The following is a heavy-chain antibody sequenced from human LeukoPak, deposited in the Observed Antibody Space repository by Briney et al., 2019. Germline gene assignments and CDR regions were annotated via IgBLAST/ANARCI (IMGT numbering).Heavy chain of an antibody. CDR3: AKDHGDYAHYYYYMDV. J-gene: IGHJ6*03. CDR1: GCIFSNYP. Sequence: PGGSLRLSCSGSGCIFSNYPMSWVRQAPGKGLEWVAVISGSGGHTYYADSVKGRFTISRDKSKNTVYLQMNSLRVEDTAVCYCAKDHGDYAHYYYYMDVWGKGTTVTVSS. D-gene: IGHD4-17*01. V-gene: IGHV3-23*01. CDR2: ISGSGGHT.